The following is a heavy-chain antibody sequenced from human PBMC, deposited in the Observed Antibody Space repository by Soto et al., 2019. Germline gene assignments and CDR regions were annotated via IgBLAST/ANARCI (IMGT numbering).Heavy chain of an antibody. CDR1: GYPFATYY. CDR3: AKIEGSARSIGD. J-gene: IGHJ4*02. D-gene: IGHD3-10*01. Sequence: QVQLVQSGPEVKIPGASVKVSCKASGYPFATYYIHWVRQATGKGLAWLGRISPKNGDTIYAQKFRGRAALTRDTAITTVHMELNRLTSDDTAVYYCAKIEGSARSIGDWGPGTLVTISS. V-gene: IGHV1-2*06. CDR2: ISPKNGDT.